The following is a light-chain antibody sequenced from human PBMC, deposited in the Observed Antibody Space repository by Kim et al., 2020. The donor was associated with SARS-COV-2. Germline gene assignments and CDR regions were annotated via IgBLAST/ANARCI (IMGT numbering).Light chain of an antibody. V-gene: IGKV4-1*01. CDR1: QSVLYSSNNKNY. J-gene: IGKJ4*01. Sequence: ATINCKSSQSVLYSSNNKNYLAWYQQKPGQPPKLLIYWASTRESGVPDRFSGSGSGSDFTLTISSLQAEDVAVYYCQQYYSTPLTFGGGTKVDIK. CDR3: QQYYSTPLT. CDR2: WAS.